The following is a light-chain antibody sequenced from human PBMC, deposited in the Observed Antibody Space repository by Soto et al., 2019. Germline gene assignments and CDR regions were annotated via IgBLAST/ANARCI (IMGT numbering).Light chain of an antibody. Sequence: QSVLTQPPSASGSPGQSVTISCTGTTSDIGAYNYVSWYQQRPGKAPKLMIYDVNKRPSGVPDRFSGSKSGNTASLTISGLQAEDEADYYCCSYAGSYTLVFGTGTKVTVL. CDR3: CSYAGSYTLV. CDR2: DVN. CDR1: TSDIGAYNY. J-gene: IGLJ1*01. V-gene: IGLV2-11*01.